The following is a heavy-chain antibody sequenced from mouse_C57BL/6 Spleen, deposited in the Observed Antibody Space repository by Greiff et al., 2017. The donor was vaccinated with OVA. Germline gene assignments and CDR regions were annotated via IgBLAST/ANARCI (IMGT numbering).Heavy chain of an antibody. CDR3: AREETDYDGGYFDV. CDR1: GYTFTSYW. CDR2: IHPNSGST. Sequence: QVQLQQPGAELVKPGASVKLSCKASGYTFTSYWMHWVKQRPGQGLEWIGMIHPNSGSTNYNEKFKSKATLTVDKSSSTAYMQLSSLTSEDSAVYYCAREETDYDGGYFDVWGTGTTVTVSS. D-gene: IGHD2-4*01. J-gene: IGHJ1*03. V-gene: IGHV1-64*01.